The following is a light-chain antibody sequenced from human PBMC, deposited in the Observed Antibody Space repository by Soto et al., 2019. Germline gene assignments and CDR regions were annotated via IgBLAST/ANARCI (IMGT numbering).Light chain of an antibody. V-gene: IGKV3-15*01. CDR3: QQYNNWPLS. J-gene: IGKJ1*01. Sequence: EIVMTQSPATLSVSPGERATLSCRASQSVSSNLAWYQQKPGQAPRHLIYGASTRATGIPARFSGSGSGTDFTLTISSLQSEDFAVYYCQQYNNWPLSFGRGTKVEIK. CDR2: GAS. CDR1: QSVSSN.